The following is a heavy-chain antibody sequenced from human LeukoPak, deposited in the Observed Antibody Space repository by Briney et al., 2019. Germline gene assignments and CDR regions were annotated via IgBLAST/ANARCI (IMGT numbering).Heavy chain of an antibody. V-gene: IGHV1-46*01. J-gene: IGHJ5*02. CDR2: INPSGGSR. CDR3: ARGPPYGDYVRVWFDP. CDR1: GYTFTGYY. D-gene: IGHD4-17*01. Sequence: GASVKVSCKASGYTFTGYYMHWVRQAPGQGLEWMGIINPSGGSRSYAQKFQGRVTLTRDMSTTTVYMEMNYLRSEDTAVYYCARGPPYGDYVRVWFDPWGQGTLVTVSS.